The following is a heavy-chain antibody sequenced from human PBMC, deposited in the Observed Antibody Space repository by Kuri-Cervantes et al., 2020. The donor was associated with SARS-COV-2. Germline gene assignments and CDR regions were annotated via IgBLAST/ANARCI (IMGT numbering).Heavy chain of an antibody. CDR2: ISAYNGNT. Sequence: ASVKVPCKASGYTFTSYGISWVRQAPGQGLEWMGWISAYNGNTNYAQKLQGRVTMTTDTSTSTAYMELRSLRSDDTAVYYCAREAEPNPPVEMATIRHYAFDIWGQGTMVTVSS. CDR1: GYTFTSYG. J-gene: IGHJ3*02. D-gene: IGHD5-24*01. CDR3: AREAEPNPPVEMATIRHYAFDI. V-gene: IGHV1-18*01.